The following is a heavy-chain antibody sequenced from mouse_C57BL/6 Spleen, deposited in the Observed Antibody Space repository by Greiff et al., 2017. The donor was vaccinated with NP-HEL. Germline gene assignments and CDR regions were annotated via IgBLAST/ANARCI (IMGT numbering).Heavy chain of an antibody. CDR1: GYSITSGYY. CDR2: ISYDGSN. J-gene: IGHJ4*01. CDR3: AGGDYDNYAMDY. V-gene: IGHV3-6*01. D-gene: IGHD2-4*01. Sequence: DVKLQESGPGLVKPSQSLSLTCSVTGYSITSGYYWNWIRQFPGNKLEWMGYISYDGSNNYNPSLKNRISITRDTSKNQFFLKLNSVTTEDTATYYCAGGDYDNYAMDYWGQGTSVTVSS.